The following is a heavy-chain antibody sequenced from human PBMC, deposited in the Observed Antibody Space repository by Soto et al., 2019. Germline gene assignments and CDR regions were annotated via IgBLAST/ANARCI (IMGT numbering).Heavy chain of an antibody. CDR2: INAGNGNT. J-gene: IGHJ6*02. D-gene: IGHD5-12*01. CDR1: GYTFTSYA. CDR3: ARDRPFPRRDGYRSYGMDV. Sequence: GASVKVSCKASGYTFTSYAMHWVRQAPGQRLEWMGWINAGNGNTKYSQKFQGRVTITRDTSASTAYMELSSLRSEDTAVYYRARDRPFPRRDGYRSYGMDVWGQGTTVTVSS. V-gene: IGHV1-3*01.